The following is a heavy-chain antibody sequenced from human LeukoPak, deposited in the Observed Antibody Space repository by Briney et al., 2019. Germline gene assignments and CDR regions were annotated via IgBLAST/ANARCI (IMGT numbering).Heavy chain of an antibody. V-gene: IGHV1-69*01. J-gene: IGHJ6*02. CDR3: ARDLVPAAIKPLCMANYYYYGMDV. D-gene: IGHD2-2*02. CDR1: ERTFSSYA. CDR2: IIPIFGTA. Sequence: GSSVKVSCKASERTFSSYAISWVRQAPGQGLEWMGGIIPIFGTANYAQKFQGRVTITADESTSTAYMELSSLRSEDTAVYFCARDLVPAAIKPLCMANYYYYGMDVWGQGTTVTVSS.